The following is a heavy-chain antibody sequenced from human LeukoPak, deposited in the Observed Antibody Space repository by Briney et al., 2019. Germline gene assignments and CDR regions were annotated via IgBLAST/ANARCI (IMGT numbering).Heavy chain of an antibody. Sequence: PGGSLRLSCAASGFTFSSYSMNWVRQAPGKGLEWVSAISGSGGSTYYADSVKGRFTISRDNSKNTLYLQMNSLRAEDTAVYYCIQLWGLGNAFDIWGQGTMVTVSS. CDR1: GFTFSSYS. CDR3: IQLWGLGNAFDI. D-gene: IGHD5-18*01. CDR2: ISGSGGST. J-gene: IGHJ3*02. V-gene: IGHV3-23*01.